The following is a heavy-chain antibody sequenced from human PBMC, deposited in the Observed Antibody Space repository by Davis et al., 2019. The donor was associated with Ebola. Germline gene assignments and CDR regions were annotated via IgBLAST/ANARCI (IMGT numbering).Heavy chain of an antibody. V-gene: IGHV1-46*01. J-gene: IGHJ6*02. Sequence: ASVKVSCKASGYTFTSYYMHWVRQAPGQGLEWMGIINPSGGSTSYAQKFQGRVTMTRDTSTSTAYMELRSLRSDDTAVYYCARVQVVVVAATHFGMDVWGQGTTVTVSS. CDR3: ARVQVVVVAATHFGMDV. CDR2: INPSGGST. CDR1: GYTFTSYY. D-gene: IGHD2-15*01.